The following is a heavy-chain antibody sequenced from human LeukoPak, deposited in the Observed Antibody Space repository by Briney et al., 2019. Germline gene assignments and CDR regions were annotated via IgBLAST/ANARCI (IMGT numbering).Heavy chain of an antibody. D-gene: IGHD6-19*01. CDR1: GGSISSTNW. Sequence: PSGTLSLTCAVSGGSISSTNWWSWIRQPPGKGLEWIGYIYYSGSTNYNPSLKSRVTISLDTSKNQFSLKLTSVTAADTAVYYCARMAGLYYFDYWGQGTLVTVSS. V-gene: IGHV4-4*02. J-gene: IGHJ4*02. CDR2: IYYSGST. CDR3: ARMAGLYYFDY.